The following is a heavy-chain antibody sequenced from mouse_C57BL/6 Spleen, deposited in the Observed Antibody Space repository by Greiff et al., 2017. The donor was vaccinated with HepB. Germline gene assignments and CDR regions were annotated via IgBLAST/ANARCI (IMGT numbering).Heavy chain of an antibody. Sequence: VQLQQSGPELVKPGASVKISCKASGYAFSSSWMNWVKQRPGKGLEWIGRIYPGDGDTNYNGKFKGKATLTADKSSSTAYMQLSSLTSEDSAVYFCAGGNYWYFDVWGTGTTVTVSS. J-gene: IGHJ1*03. CDR2: IYPGDGDT. D-gene: IGHD2-1*01. CDR1: GYAFSSSW. CDR3: AGGNYWYFDV. V-gene: IGHV1-82*01.